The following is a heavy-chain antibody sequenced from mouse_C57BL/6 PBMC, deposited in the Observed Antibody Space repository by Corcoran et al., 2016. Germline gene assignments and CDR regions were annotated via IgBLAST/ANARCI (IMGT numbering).Heavy chain of an antibody. V-gene: IGHV1-26*01. CDR1: GYTFTDYY. Sequence: EVQLQQSGPELVKPGASLKISCKASGYTFTDYYMNWVKQSHGKSLEWIGDINPNNGGTSYNQKFKGKATLTVDKSSSTAYMELRSLTSEDSAVYYCASTSTDCDYWGQGTTLTVSS. CDR3: ASTSTDCDY. CDR2: INPNNGGT. J-gene: IGHJ2*01. D-gene: IGHD1-1*01.